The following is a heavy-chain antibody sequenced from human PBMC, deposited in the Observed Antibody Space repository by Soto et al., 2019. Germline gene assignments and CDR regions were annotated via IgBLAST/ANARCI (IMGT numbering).Heavy chain of an antibody. Sequence: PSETLSLTCAVYGGSFSGYYWSWIRHPPGKGMGWNGEVNISGSTNYNPSLKSRVTISVDTSKNQFSLKLSSVTAADTAVYYCARGQYDVWSSYCYYYYGMDVWGQGTTVTVSS. CDR1: GGSFSGYY. D-gene: IGHD3-3*01. V-gene: IGHV4-34*01. J-gene: IGHJ6*02. CDR3: ARGQYDVWSSYCYYYYGMDV. CDR2: VNISGST.